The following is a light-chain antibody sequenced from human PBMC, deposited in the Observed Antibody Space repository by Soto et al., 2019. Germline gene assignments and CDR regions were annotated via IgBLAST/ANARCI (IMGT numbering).Light chain of an antibody. Sequence: QSVLTQPPSASGSPGQSVTISCTGTSSDVGGYDYVSWYQQHPGKAPELIIYEVNKRPSGVPDRFSGSKSGNTASLTVSGLQAEDEADYYCNSYSGSNNFVVFGTGTKLT. J-gene: IGLJ1*01. CDR1: SSDVGGYDY. CDR3: NSYSGSNNFVV. V-gene: IGLV2-8*01. CDR2: EVN.